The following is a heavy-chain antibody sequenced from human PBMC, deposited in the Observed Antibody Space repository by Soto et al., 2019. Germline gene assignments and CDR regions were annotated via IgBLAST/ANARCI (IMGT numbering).Heavy chain of an antibody. D-gene: IGHD1-26*01. CDR3: ARCHSGSYFSYYYYGMDV. Sequence: ASVKVSCKASGYTFTSYGISWVRQAPGQGLEWMGWISAYNGSTNYAQKLQGRVTMTTDTSTSTAYMELRSLRSDDTAVYYCARCHSGSYFSYYYYGMDVWGQGTTVTVSS. CDR1: GYTFTSYG. V-gene: IGHV1-18*01. J-gene: IGHJ6*02. CDR2: ISAYNGST.